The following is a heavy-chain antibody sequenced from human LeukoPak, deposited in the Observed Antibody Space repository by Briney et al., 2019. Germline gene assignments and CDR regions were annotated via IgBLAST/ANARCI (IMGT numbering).Heavy chain of an antibody. Sequence: PSETLSLTCTVSGYSISSGYYWGWIRQPPGKGLEWIGSIYHSGSTYYNPSLKSRVTTSVDTSKNQFSLKLSSVTAADTAVYYCASLRGFDYYGSGSYLCDWGQGTMVTVSS. CDR1: GYSISSGYY. CDR2: IYHSGST. V-gene: IGHV4-38-2*02. D-gene: IGHD3-10*01. CDR3: ASLRGFDYYGSGSYLCD. J-gene: IGHJ4*02.